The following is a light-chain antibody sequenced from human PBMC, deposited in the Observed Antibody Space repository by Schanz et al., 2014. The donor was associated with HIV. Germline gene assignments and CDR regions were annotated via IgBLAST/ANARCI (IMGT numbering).Light chain of an antibody. CDR2: DVS. J-gene: IGLJ3*02. V-gene: IGLV2-14*03. CDR3: QSYDTSLSVWV. Sequence: QSVLTQPASVSGSPGQSITISCTGTSSDVGGYNYVSWYQQPPGKAPKLMIYDVSNRPSGVPDRFSGSKSGNTASLTVSGLQAEDEADYYCQSYDTSLSVWVFGGGTKLTVL. CDR1: SSDVGGYNY.